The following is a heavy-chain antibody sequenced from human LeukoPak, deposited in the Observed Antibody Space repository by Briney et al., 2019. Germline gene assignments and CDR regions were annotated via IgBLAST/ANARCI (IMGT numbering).Heavy chain of an antibody. CDR1: GGSISSYY. D-gene: IGHD2-15*01. J-gene: IGHJ4*02. CDR2: IYTSGST. CDR3: AREMVVAATGGFDY. V-gene: IGHV4-4*07. Sequence: SETLSLTCTVSGGSISSYYWSWIRQPAGTGLEWIGRIYTSGSTNYNPSLKSRVTISVDKSKNQFSLKLSSVTAADTAVYYCAREMVVAATGGFDYWGQGTLVTVSS.